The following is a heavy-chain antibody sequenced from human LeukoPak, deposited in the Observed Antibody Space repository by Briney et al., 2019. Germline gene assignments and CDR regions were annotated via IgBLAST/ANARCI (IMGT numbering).Heavy chain of an antibody. CDR1: GYTFIGHY. J-gene: IGHJ5*02. D-gene: IGHD6-13*01. CDR2: INPYRGVT. CDR3: ARDHIDDSSTSAPGTDGFDP. Sequence: ASVKVSCKASGYTFIGHYIHWMRQAPGQGLEWVGCINPYRGVTNYADNFQGRVTLTRDTSSSTAYMELTSLRSDDTAVYYCARDHIDDSSTSAPGTDGFDPWGQGTLVTVSS. V-gene: IGHV1-2*02.